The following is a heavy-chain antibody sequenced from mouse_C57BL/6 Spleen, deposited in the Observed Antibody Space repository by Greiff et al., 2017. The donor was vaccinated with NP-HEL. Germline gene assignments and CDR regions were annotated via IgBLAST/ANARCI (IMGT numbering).Heavy chain of an antibody. D-gene: IGHD2-5*01. CDR1: GYSFTDYN. CDR2: INPNYGTT. Sequence: EVKLVESGPELVKPGASVKISCKASGYSFTDYNMNWVKQSNGKSLEWIGVINPNYGTTSYNQKFKGKATLTVDQSSSTAYMQLNSLTSEDSAVYYCARRSNYEGYFDYWGQGTTLTVSS. J-gene: IGHJ2*01. CDR3: ARRSNYEGYFDY. V-gene: IGHV1-39*01.